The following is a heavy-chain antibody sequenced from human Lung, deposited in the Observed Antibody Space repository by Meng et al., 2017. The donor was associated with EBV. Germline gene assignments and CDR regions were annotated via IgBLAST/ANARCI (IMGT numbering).Heavy chain of an antibody. CDR2: IDDSGST. CDR1: GGSVSSGGYY. J-gene: IGHJ4*02. V-gene: IGHV4-61*03. D-gene: IGHD6-13*01. Sequence: QGQLQGSGPGLVKPSETLSLTCSVSGGSVSSGGYYWSWIRQPPGKGLEWIGYIDDSGSTNNNPSLKSRVTISVDTSKNHFSLSLSSVTAADTAVYYCARDPAWTAAGSFDYWGQGTLVTVSS. CDR3: ARDPAWTAAGSFDY.